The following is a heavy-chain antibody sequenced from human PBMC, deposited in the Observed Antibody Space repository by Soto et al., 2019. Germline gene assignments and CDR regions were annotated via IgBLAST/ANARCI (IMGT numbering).Heavy chain of an antibody. CDR3: ARVNYDFWSGYPASDWYFDL. CDR1: GYTFTGYY. Sequence: QVQLVQSGAEVKKPGASVKVSCKASGYTFTGYYMHWVRQAPGQGLEWMGWINPNSGGTNYAQKFQGRVTMTRDTAISTASMELSRLRSDDTAVYYCARVNYDFWSGYPASDWYFDLWGRGTLVTVSS. J-gene: IGHJ2*01. D-gene: IGHD3-3*01. CDR2: INPNSGGT. V-gene: IGHV1-2*02.